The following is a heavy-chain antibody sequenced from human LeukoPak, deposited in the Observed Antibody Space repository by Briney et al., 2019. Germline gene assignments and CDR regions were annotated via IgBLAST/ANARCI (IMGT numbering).Heavy chain of an antibody. CDR2: ISWNSGSM. V-gene: IGHV3-9*01. CDR3: GRFRSGFDY. Sequence: SLRLSCAASGFTFDDYAMHWVRQAPGKGLEWVSGISWNSGSMGYADSVKGRFTISRDNAKNSLYLQMNSLRAEDTALYYCGRFRSGFDYWGQGTLVTVSS. D-gene: IGHD3-10*01. J-gene: IGHJ4*02. CDR1: GFTFDDYA.